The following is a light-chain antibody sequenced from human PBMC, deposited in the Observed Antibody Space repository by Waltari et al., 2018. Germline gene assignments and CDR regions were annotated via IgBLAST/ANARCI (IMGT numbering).Light chain of an antibody. V-gene: IGLV1-47*01. CDR2: RSN. CDR3: AAWDDSLSGPV. J-gene: IGLJ3*02. CDR1: SYDIGSTY. Sequence: QSVLTQPPSASGTPGKRVTISCSGSSYDIGSTYVYWYQQLPGTAPKLLIYRSNQRPSGVPDRFSGSRSGTSASLAISGLRSEDEADYHCAAWDDSLSGPVFGGGTKLTVL.